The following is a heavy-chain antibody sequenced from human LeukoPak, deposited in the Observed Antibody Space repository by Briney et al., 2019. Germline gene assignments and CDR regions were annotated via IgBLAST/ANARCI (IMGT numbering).Heavy chain of an antibody. Sequence: GGSLRLSCADSGLSFSTSWMDWVRQAPGKGLEWVASINPDESEKYSAGSVKGRFTISRDNAKNSLFLQMENLRVEDTAFYYCVRDLHYSRLDYWGQGMLVAVSS. V-gene: IGHV3-7*01. CDR1: GLSFSTSW. D-gene: IGHD4-11*01. CDR2: INPDESEK. CDR3: VRDLHYSRLDY. J-gene: IGHJ4*02.